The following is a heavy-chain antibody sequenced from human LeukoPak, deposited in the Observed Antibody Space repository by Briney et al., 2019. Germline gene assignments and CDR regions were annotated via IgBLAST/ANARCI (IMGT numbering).Heavy chain of an antibody. D-gene: IGHD2-2*01. J-gene: IGHJ6*02. CDR1: GFTFSSYE. V-gene: IGHV3-48*03. CDR2: ISSSGSTI. Sequence: GGSLRLSCAASGFTFSSYEMNWVRQAPGKGLEWVSYISSSGSTIYYADSVKGRFTISRDSAKNSLYLQMNSLRAEDTAVYYSARDQVVVVPAARAYYYYGMGVWGQGTTVTVSS. CDR3: ARDQVVVVPAARAYYYYGMGV.